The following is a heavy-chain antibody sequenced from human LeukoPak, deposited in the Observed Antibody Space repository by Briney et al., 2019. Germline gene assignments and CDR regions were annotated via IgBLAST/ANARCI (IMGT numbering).Heavy chain of an antibody. D-gene: IGHD3-22*01. CDR2: ISYDGSNK. CDR3: ARTIHSSGLPFDY. V-gene: IGHV3-30-3*01. J-gene: IGHJ4*02. CDR1: GFTFSSYA. Sequence: GGFLRLSCAASGFTFSSYAMHWVRQAPGKGLEWVAFISYDGSNKYYADSVKGRLTISRDNSKNTLYLQMNSLRAEDTAVYYCARTIHSSGLPFDYWGQGTLVTVSS.